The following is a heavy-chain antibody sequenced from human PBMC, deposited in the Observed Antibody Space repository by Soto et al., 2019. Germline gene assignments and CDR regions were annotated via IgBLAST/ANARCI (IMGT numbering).Heavy chain of an antibody. CDR1: GFTFGIYC. D-gene: IGHD3-10*01. CDR2: ISFDARNE. V-gene: IGHV3-30*03. J-gene: IGHJ4*02. CDR3: ATDTYYYYGSSSPPDY. Sequence: SPILWSGAHGFTFGIYCMYLARQPKRKGLESVAVISFDARNEYYADSVKGRFTISRDNSKNTLYLQLNSLRPEDTAVYFCATDTYYYYGSSSPPDYWGQGAPVPVSS.